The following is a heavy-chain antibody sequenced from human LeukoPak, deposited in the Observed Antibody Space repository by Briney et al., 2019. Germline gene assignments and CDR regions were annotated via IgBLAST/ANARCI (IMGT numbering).Heavy chain of an antibody. CDR2: IYHSGST. V-gene: IGHV4-30-2*01. J-gene: IGHJ4*02. CDR3: ASHYYYDSRGYVEPYFDY. CDR1: GGSISSGGYS. Sequence: PSQTLSLTCAVSGGSISSGGYSWSWIRQPPGKGLEWIGYIYHSGSTYYNPSLKSRVTISVDRSKNQFSLKLSSVTAADTAVYYCASHYYYDSRGYVEPYFDYGGQGTLVTVSS. D-gene: IGHD3-22*01.